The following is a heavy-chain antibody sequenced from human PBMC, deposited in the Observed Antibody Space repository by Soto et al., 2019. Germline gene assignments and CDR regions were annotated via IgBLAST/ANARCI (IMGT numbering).Heavy chain of an antibody. Sequence: GGSLRLSCAASGFTFSSYSMNWVRQAPGKGLEWVSSISSSSSYIYYADSAKGRFTISRDNAKNSLYLQMNSLRAEDTAVYYCARAPIQDIVVVVAATGPYYFDYWGQGTLVTVSS. CDR2: ISSSSSYI. J-gene: IGHJ4*02. D-gene: IGHD2-15*01. V-gene: IGHV3-21*01. CDR1: GFTFSSYS. CDR3: ARAPIQDIVVVVAATGPYYFDY.